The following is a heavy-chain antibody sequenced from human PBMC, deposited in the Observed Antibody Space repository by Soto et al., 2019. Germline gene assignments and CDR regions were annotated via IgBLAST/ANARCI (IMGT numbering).Heavy chain of an antibody. CDR2: ISTSSSLT. Sequence: PGGSLRLSCAVSGFTFTDYYMNWIRQAPGKGLEWVSYISTSSSLTNYADSVRGRFAISRDNAKNSLYLQMNSLRDEDTAVYYCARQAPGELTAFDYWGQGTLVTVSS. D-gene: IGHD1-26*01. V-gene: IGHV3-11*06. J-gene: IGHJ4*02. CDR1: GFTFTDYY. CDR3: ARQAPGELTAFDY.